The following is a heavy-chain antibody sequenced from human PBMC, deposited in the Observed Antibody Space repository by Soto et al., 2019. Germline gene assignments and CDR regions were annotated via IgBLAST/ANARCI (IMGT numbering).Heavy chain of an antibody. D-gene: IGHD3-10*01. V-gene: IGHV1-2*04. CDR1: GYSFTDYH. CDR2: FNPKGGAT. Sequence: ASVKVSCKASGYSFTDYHIHWVRQAPGQGLEWMGRFNPKGGATSTAQKFQGWVTMTTDTSISTASMELTRLRSDDTALYYCACVPRGAFDISGQRSPVTV. J-gene: IGHJ6*02. CDR3: ACVPRGAFDI.